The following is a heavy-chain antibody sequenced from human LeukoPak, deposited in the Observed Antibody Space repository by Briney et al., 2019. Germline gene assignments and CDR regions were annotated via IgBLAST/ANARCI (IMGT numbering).Heavy chain of an antibody. J-gene: IGHJ5*02. CDR1: GGPISSYY. D-gene: IGHD2-21*02. Sequence: SETLSLTCTVSGGPISSYYWSWIRQPPGKGLEWIGYIYYSGSTNYNPSLKSRVTISVDASKNQFSLKLSSVTAADTAVYYCARVCGGDCYYSYNWFDPWGQGTLVTVSS. V-gene: IGHV4-59*01. CDR2: IYYSGST. CDR3: ARVCGGDCYYSYNWFDP.